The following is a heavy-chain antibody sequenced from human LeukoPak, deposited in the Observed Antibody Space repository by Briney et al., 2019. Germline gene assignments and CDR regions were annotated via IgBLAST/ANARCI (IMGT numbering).Heavy chain of an antibody. Sequence: HGESLKISCKGSGYSFTSYWIGWVRQMPGKGLEWMGIIYPGDSDTRYSPSFQGQVTISADKSISTAYLQWSSLKASDTAMYYCARPGSSSRWYFDYWGQGTLVTVSS. D-gene: IGHD6-6*01. CDR2: IYPGDSDT. V-gene: IGHV5-51*01. J-gene: IGHJ4*02. CDR1: GYSFTSYW. CDR3: ARPGSSSRWYFDY.